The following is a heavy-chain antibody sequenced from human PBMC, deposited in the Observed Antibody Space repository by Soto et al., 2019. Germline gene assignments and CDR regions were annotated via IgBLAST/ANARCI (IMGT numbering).Heavy chain of an antibody. D-gene: IGHD4-17*01. CDR1: GYTFTSYY. J-gene: IGHJ4*02. CDR2: INPSGGST. V-gene: IGHV1-46*01. Sequence: QVQLVQSGAEVKKPGASVKVSCKASGYTFTSYYMHWVRQAPGQGLEWMGIINPSGGSTSYAQKFQGRVTMTRDTSTSTVYMELSSLRSEDMAVYYCARAHQPDTVPDYWGQGTLVTVSS. CDR3: ARAHQPDTVPDY.